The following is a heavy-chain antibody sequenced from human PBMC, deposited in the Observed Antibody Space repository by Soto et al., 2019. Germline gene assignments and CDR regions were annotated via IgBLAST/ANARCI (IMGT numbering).Heavy chain of an antibody. CDR3: ARRRSYYDSSGPLFY. Sequence: ASVKVSCKASGYTFTSYGISWVRQAPGQGLEWMGWNSAYNGNTNYAQKLQGRVTMTTDTSTSTAYMELRSLRSDDTAVYYCARRRSYYDSSGPLFYWGQGTLVTVSS. D-gene: IGHD3-22*01. CDR1: GYTFTSYG. V-gene: IGHV1-18*01. CDR2: NSAYNGNT. J-gene: IGHJ4*02.